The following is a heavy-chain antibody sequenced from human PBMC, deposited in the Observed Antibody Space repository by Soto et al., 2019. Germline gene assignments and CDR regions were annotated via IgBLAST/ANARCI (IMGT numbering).Heavy chain of an antibody. J-gene: IGHJ5*01. CDR1: GASISSGAFC. D-gene: IGHD1-1*01. CDR3: ARVSATGTRWFDS. Sequence: SETLSLTCSVSGASISSGAFCWSWIRQHPGKALEWIGYICYRGNTYYNPSLKSRVTISRDTSKSHFSLNVNSVTAADTALYYCARVSATGTRWFDSWGQGTLVTVSS. CDR2: ICYRGNT. V-gene: IGHV4-31*03.